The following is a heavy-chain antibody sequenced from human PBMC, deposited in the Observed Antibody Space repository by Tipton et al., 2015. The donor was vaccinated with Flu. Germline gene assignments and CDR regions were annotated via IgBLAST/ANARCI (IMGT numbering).Heavy chain of an antibody. CDR2: IWYDGSNK. Sequence: SLRLSCAASGFTFSSYGMHWVRQAPGKGLEWVAVIWYDGSNKYYADSVKGRFTISRDNSKNTLYLQMNSLRAEDTAVYYCAREESYSSEGFDYWGQGTLVTVSS. CDR3: AREESYSSEGFDY. CDR1: GFTFSSYG. D-gene: IGHD6-25*01. V-gene: IGHV3-33*01. J-gene: IGHJ4*02.